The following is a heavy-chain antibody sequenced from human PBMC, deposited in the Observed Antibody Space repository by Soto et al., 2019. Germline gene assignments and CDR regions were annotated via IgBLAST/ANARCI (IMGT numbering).Heavy chain of an antibody. Sequence: QAQLVESGGGVVQPGRSLRLSCAASGFTFSNYAMHWVRQAPGKGLEWVAVISHDGFNKYYADSVKGRFTTSRDSSKNTLYLQMNSLRVEDTAMYSCARDSGSSWYFGMDVWGQGTTVTVSS. CDR3: ARDSGSSWYFGMDV. V-gene: IGHV3-30-3*01. CDR2: ISHDGFNK. J-gene: IGHJ6*02. CDR1: GFTFSNYA. D-gene: IGHD6-13*01.